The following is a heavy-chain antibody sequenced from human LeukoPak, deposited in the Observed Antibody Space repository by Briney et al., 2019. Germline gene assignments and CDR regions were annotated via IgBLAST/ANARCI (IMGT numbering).Heavy chain of an antibody. D-gene: IGHD3-9*01. CDR3: TRDFDAATGY. CDR1: RFAFSTYW. V-gene: IGHV3-74*01. J-gene: IGHJ4*02. Sequence: GGSLRLSCEASRFAFSTYWTHWVRQAPGEGLVWVSRINPDGSRTNYADSVKGRFTISRDNAKKTLYLQMNSLRGEDTAVYYCTRDFDAATGYWGQGTLVTVSS. CDR2: INPDGSRT.